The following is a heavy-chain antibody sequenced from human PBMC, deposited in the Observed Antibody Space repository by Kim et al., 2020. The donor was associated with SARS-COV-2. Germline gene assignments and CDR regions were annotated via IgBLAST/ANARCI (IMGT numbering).Heavy chain of an antibody. D-gene: IGHD6-6*01. V-gene: IGHV3-30-3*01. CDR2: ISYDGSNK. J-gene: IGHJ4*02. Sequence: GGSLRLSCAASGFTFSSYAMHWVRQAPGKGLEWVAVISYDGSNKYYADSVKGRFTISRDNSKNTLYLQMNSLRAEDTAVYYCARGGEAARPFDYWGQGTL. CDR1: GFTFSSYA. CDR3: ARGGEAARPFDY.